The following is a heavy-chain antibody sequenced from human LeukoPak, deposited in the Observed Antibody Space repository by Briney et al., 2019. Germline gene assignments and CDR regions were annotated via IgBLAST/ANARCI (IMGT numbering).Heavy chain of an antibody. Sequence: PGGSLRLSCAASGFTFSTYAMNWVRQAPGKGLEWVSAISGSGGSTYYADSVKGRFTISRDNSKNTLYLQMNSLRAEDTAVYYCAKGNPYCGGDCPFNYWGQGTLVTVSS. CDR2: ISGSGGST. CDR3: AKGNPYCGGDCPFNY. V-gene: IGHV3-23*01. D-gene: IGHD2-21*02. J-gene: IGHJ4*02. CDR1: GFTFSTYA.